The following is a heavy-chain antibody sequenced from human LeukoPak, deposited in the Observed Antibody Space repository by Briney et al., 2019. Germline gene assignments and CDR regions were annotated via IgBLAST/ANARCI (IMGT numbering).Heavy chain of an antibody. Sequence: ASVRVSCKASGGTFSSYGINWVRQAPGQGLEWMGRIIPILGIARYAQKFQGRVTITADKSTSTAYMELSSLRCDDTAVYYCARDPNYYYGYDFWGQGTLVTVSS. V-gene: IGHV1-69*04. CDR1: GGTFSSYG. D-gene: IGHD3-10*01. CDR3: ARDPNYYYGYDF. J-gene: IGHJ4*02. CDR2: IIPILGIA.